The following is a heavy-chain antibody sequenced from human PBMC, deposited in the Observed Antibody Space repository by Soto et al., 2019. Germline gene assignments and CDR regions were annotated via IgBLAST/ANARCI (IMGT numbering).Heavy chain of an antibody. Sequence: QVQLQQWGAGLLKPSETLSLTCAVYGGSFSGYYWSWIRQPPGKGLEWIGEINHSGSTNYNPSLNSRVTISVHTSKNQFSLKLSSVTAADTAVYYWARGPLYYGSGTLDYWGQGTLVTVSS. J-gene: IGHJ4*02. V-gene: IGHV4-34*01. CDR3: ARGPLYYGSGTLDY. CDR1: GGSFSGYY. D-gene: IGHD3-10*01. CDR2: INHSGST.